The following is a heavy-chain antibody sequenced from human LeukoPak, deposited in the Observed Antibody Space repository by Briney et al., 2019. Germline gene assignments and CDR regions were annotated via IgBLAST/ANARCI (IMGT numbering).Heavy chain of an antibody. CDR1: GGSISSGGYS. CDR2: IYHSGST. J-gene: IGHJ4*02. V-gene: IGHV4-30-2*01. CDR3: ASSILSGSRLEPFDY. Sequence: SQTLSLTCAVSGGSISSGGYSWSWIRQPPGKGLEWIGYIYHSGSTYYNPSLKSRVTISVDRSKNQFSLKLSSVTAADTAVYYCASSILSGSRLEPFDYWGQGALVTVSS. D-gene: IGHD3-22*01.